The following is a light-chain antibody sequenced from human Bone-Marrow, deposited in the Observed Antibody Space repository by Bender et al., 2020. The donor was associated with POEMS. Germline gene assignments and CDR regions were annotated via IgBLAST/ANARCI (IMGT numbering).Light chain of an antibody. CDR2: DVN. CDR3: CSYAGSDTFVV. CDR1: SSDVGGYDF. Sequence: QSALTQPPSASGSPGQSLTISCTGSSSDVGGYDFVSWYQQHPGKAPKVIIFDVNKRPSGVPDRFSGSKSGNTASLTISGLRAEDEADYHCCSYAGSDTFVVFGGGTHLTVV. V-gene: IGLV2-11*01. J-gene: IGLJ2*01.